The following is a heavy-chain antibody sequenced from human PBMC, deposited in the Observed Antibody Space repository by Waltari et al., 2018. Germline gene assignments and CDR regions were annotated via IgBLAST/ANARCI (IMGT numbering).Heavy chain of an antibody. CDR3: ARDPSYSSSWYTRYFDL. Sequence: QVQLQESGTGLVKPSQTLSLTCTVSGGSISSGSYYWSWIRQPAGKGLEWIGRIYTRWSTNYNPSLKRRVPISVDTSKNQFSLKLSSVTAADTAVYYCARDPSYSSSWYTRYFDLWGRGPLVTVPS. V-gene: IGHV4-61*02. D-gene: IGHD6-13*01. CDR2: IYTRWST. CDR1: GGSISSGSYY. J-gene: IGHJ2*01.